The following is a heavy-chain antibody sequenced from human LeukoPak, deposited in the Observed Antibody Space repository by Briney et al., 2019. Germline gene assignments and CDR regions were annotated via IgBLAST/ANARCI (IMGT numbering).Heavy chain of an antibody. J-gene: IGHJ6*03. CDR2: ITLDGSTT. V-gene: IGHV3-74*01. CDR3: ARDKTVSALRRDYMDV. CDR1: GFTFSNYW. Sequence: GGSLRLSCVASGFTFSNYWMQWVRQVPGKGLVWVSRITLDGSTTTYADSVKGRFTISRDNAKNTLYLQMNSLRAEDTALYYCARDKTVSALRRDYMDVWGKGTTVTVSS. D-gene: IGHD4-17*01.